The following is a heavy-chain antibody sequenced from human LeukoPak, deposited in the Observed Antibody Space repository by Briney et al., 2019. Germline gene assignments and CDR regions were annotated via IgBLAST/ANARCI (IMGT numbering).Heavy chain of an antibody. D-gene: IGHD6-13*01. J-gene: IGHJ3*02. Sequence: SETLSLTCTVSGGSISSYYWSWIRQPPGKGLEWIGYIYYGGSTNYNPSLKSRVTISVDTSKNQFSLKLSSVTAADTAVYYCARVVTSAGSYAFDIWGQGTMVTVSS. CDR1: GGSISSYY. V-gene: IGHV4-59*01. CDR2: IYYGGST. CDR3: ARVVTSAGSYAFDI.